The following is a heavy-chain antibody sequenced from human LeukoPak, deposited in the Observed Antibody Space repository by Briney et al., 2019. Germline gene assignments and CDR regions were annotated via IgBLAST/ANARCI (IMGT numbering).Heavy chain of an antibody. Sequence: SETLSLTCTVSGYSISSGYYWGWIRQPPGKGLEWIGSIYHSGSTYYNPSLKSRVTISVDTSKNQFSLKLSSVTAADTAVYYCARVVVPAAKLDWFDPWGQGTLVTVSS. V-gene: IGHV4-38-2*02. CDR3: ARVVVPAAKLDWFDP. CDR2: IYHSGST. J-gene: IGHJ5*02. CDR1: GYSISSGYY. D-gene: IGHD2-2*01.